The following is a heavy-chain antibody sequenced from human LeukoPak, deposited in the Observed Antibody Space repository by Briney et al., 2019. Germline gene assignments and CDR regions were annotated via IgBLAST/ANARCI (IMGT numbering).Heavy chain of an antibody. CDR1: GFTFSSYG. CDR3: AKDTAHRYYGMDV. J-gene: IGHJ6*04. CDR2: ISYDGSNK. V-gene: IGHV3-30*18. D-gene: IGHD5-18*01. Sequence: SGRSLRLSCAASGFTFSSYGMHWVRQAPGKGLEWVAVISYDGSNKYYADSVKGRFTISRDNSKNTLYLQMNSLRAEDTAVYYCAKDTAHRYYGMDVWGKGTRSPSPQ.